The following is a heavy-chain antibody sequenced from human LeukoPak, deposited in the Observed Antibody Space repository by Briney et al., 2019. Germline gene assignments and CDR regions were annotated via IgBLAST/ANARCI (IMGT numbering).Heavy chain of an antibody. D-gene: IGHD3-9*01. V-gene: IGHV1-18*01. CDR2: ISAYNGNT. Sequence: GASVKVSCKASGYTFTSYGISWVRQAPGQGLEWMGWISAYNGNTNYAQKLQGRVTMTTDTSTSTAYMELRSLRSDDTAVYYCARATEVNYDILTGRRAANFDYWGQGTLVTVSS. CDR3: ARATEVNYDILTGRRAANFDY. J-gene: IGHJ4*02. CDR1: GYTFTSYG.